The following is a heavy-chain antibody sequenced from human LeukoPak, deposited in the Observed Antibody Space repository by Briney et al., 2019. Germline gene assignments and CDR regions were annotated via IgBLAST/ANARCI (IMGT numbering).Heavy chain of an antibody. V-gene: IGHV4-61*10. D-gene: IGHD5-24*01. CDR2: VYSSGST. J-gene: IGHJ5*02. Sequence: SETLSLTCTVSGGSISSGSYYWSWIRQPAGKGLEWIGRVYSSGSTDYNPSLKSRLSISVDTSKNQFSLKLSSVTAADTAVYYCARDRLQLQSWGQGTLVTVSS. CDR1: GGSISSGSYY. CDR3: ARDRLQLQS.